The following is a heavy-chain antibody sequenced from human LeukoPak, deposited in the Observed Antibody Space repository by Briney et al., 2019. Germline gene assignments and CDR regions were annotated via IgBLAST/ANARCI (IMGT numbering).Heavy chain of an antibody. J-gene: IGHJ6*02. V-gene: IGHV1-2*02. CDR3: AREGPRDTAMVTYYYYYGMDV. CDR2: INPNSGGT. CDR1: GYTFTGYY. Sequence: ASVKVSCKASGYTFTGYYMHWVRQAPGQGLEWMGWINPNSGGTNYAQKFQGRVTMTRDTSISTAYMELSRLRSDDTAVYYCAREGPRDTAMVTYYYYYGMDVWGQGTTVTVSS. D-gene: IGHD5-18*01.